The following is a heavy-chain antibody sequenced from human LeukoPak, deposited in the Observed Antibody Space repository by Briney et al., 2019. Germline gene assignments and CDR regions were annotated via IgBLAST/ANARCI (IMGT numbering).Heavy chain of an antibody. D-gene: IGHD2-2*01. CDR3: ARARGNQLLSFYYYYMDV. J-gene: IGHJ6*03. CDR2: IKQDGSEK. CDR1: GFTFSSYW. V-gene: IGHV3-7*01. Sequence: GGSLRLSCAASGFTFSSYWMSWVRQAPGKGLEWVANIKQDGSEKYYVDSVKGRFTISRDNAKNSLYLQMNSLRAEDTAVYYCARARGNQLLSFYYYYMDVWGKGTTVTISS.